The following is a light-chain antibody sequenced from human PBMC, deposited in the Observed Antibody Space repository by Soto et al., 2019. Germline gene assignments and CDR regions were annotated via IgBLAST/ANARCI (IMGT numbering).Light chain of an antibody. Sequence: VLTQSPGTLSLSPGERAAISCRASQSISSSYLAWYQHKPGQAPRLLIYGASSRATGIPHRFSGSGSGTDFTLTISRLEPEDCGVYYCQQYDGSPPYTFRQGTRLEIK. CDR1: QSISSSY. J-gene: IGKJ2*01. CDR2: GAS. V-gene: IGKV3-20*01. CDR3: QQYDGSPPYT.